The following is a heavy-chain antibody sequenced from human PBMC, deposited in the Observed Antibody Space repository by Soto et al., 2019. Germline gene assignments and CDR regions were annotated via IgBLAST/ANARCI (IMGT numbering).Heavy chain of an antibody. V-gene: IGHV4-59*08. CDR3: AGRDCSGTNCYYLDYYYMDV. CDR2: IYYRGTT. Sequence: WTWIRQSPGKGLEGMGYIYYRGTTDYNPSLRGRLAISIDTSKNQFSLRLNSMTAADTAVYYCAGRDCSGTNCYYLDYYYMDVWGKGTTVTVSS. D-gene: IGHD2-2*01. J-gene: IGHJ6*03.